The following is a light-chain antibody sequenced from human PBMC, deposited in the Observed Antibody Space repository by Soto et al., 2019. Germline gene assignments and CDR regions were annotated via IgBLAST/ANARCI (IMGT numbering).Light chain of an antibody. Sequence: DIVMTQSPDSLAVSLGERATINCRSSRNLLYSSNNKNYLAWYQQRPGQPPNLLLYWASTRESGVPDRFSGSGSGTDFTLTISGLQAEDVAVYYCQQYYSSPYTFGQGTKLEIK. CDR3: QQYYSSPYT. CDR2: WAS. J-gene: IGKJ2*01. CDR1: RNLLYSSNNKNY. V-gene: IGKV4-1*01.